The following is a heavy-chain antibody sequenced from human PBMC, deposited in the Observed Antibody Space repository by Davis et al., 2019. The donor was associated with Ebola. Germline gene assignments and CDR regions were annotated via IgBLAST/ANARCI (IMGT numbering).Heavy chain of an antibody. J-gene: IGHJ6*02. Sequence: ASVPVSCQASGYTFTGYYMHWVRQAPGQGLEWMGWVNPNSGGTNYAQKFQGWVTMTRDPSISPAYMELSRLRSDDTAVYYGARGGRYSYGPGYYYYYGMDVWGQGTTVTVSS. CDR2: VNPNSGGT. V-gene: IGHV1-2*04. D-gene: IGHD5-18*01. CDR3: ARGGRYSYGPGYYYYYGMDV. CDR1: GYTFTGYY.